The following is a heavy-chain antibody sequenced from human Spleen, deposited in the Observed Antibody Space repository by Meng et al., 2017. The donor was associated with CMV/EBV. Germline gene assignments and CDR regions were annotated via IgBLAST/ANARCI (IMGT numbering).Heavy chain of an antibody. V-gene: IGHV3-48*04. CDR2: ISSSGTTI. D-gene: IGHD2-21*01. CDR3: ARTCGGDCRRGFDY. J-gene: IGHJ4*02. CDR1: GFTFNTYS. Sequence: GGSLRLSCAASGFTFNTYSMTWVRQAPGKGLEWVSYISSSGTTIHYADSVKGRFTISRDNAKNSLYLQMNSLRAEDTALYYCARTCGGDCRRGFDYWGQGTLVTVSS.